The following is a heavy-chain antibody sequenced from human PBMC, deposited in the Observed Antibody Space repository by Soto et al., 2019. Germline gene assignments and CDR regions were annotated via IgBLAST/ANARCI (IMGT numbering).Heavy chain of an antibody. CDR1: GFIFSDYN. CDR2: ISSSSLTI. CDR3: ARDWSYYDSSGYYYGTYSYCMDV. V-gene: IGHV3-48*02. Sequence: GGSLRLSCAASGFIFSDYNMNWVRQAPGKGLEWVSYISSSSLTIYYADSVKGRFTISRDNAKNSLYLQMNSLRDGDTAVYYCARDWSYYDSSGYYYGTYSYCMDVWGQGTTVTVSS. D-gene: IGHD3-22*01. J-gene: IGHJ6*02.